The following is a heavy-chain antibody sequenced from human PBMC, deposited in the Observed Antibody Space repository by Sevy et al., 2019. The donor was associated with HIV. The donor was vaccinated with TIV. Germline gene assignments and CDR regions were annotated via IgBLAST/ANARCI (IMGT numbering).Heavy chain of an antibody. J-gene: IGHJ4*02. CDR2: ISPYKGTT. CDR1: GYIFTSYG. V-gene: IGHV1-18*01. CDR3: ARDRDYDYIWGTFPYRDF. Sequence: ASVKVSCKASGYIFTSYGISWVRQAPGRGLEWVGWISPYKGTTNYAQKFHGRVTMTTYTSTFTDYMQLRNLRSDDTAIYYCARDRDYDYIWGTFPYRDFWGQGTLVTVSS. D-gene: IGHD3-16*01.